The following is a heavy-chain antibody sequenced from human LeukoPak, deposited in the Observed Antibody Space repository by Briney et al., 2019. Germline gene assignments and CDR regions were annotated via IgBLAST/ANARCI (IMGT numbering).Heavy chain of an antibody. V-gene: IGHV3-15*01. CDR1: GFTFSNAW. CDR2: IKSKTDGGTT. CDR3: ARLGYGPYGMDV. J-gene: IGHJ6*02. D-gene: IGHD3-16*01. Sequence: GGSLRLSCAASGFTFSNAWMSWVSQPPGKGLEWVGRIKSKTDGGTTDYAAPVKGRFTISRDDSKNTLYLQMNSLRAEDTAVYYCARLGYGPYGMDVWGQGTTVTVSS.